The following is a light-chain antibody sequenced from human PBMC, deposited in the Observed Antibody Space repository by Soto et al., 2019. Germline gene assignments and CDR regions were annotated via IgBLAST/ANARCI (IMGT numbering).Light chain of an antibody. J-gene: IGKJ4*01. CDR3: QQRSNWPPSLT. Sequence: EIVLTQSPGTLSLSPGERATLSCRASQSVSSYLAWYQQKPGQAPRLLIYDASNRATGIPARFSCSGSGTDFTLTISSLEPEDFAVYYCQQRSNWPPSLTFGGGTKVEI. CDR2: DAS. CDR1: QSVSSY. V-gene: IGKV3-11*01.